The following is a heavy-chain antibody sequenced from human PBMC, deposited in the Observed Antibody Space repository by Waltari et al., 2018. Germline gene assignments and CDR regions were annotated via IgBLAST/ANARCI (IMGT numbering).Heavy chain of an antibody. D-gene: IGHD1-26*01. V-gene: IGHV4-39*07. CDR2: LYYSRST. J-gene: IGHJ1*01. Sequence: QLQLQESGPGLVKPSETLSLTCPVSGGSISSSSYYWGWIRQPPGKGLEWIGSLYYSRSTDYNPSLKSRVTISVDTSKNQCSLTLSSLTAADTAVYYCVKELAHWGQGTLVTVSS. CDR3: VKELAH. CDR1: GGSISSSSYY.